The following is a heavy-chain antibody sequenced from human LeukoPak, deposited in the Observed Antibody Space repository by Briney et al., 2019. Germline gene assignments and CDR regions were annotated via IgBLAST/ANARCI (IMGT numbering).Heavy chain of an antibody. D-gene: IGHD5-12*01. CDR3: ARGQSRYSGYDPRPDVVGDY. CDR2: MNSNSGNT. V-gene: IGHV1-8*01. J-gene: IGHJ4*02. CDR1: GYIFTSYD. Sequence: GASVKVSCKASGYIFTSYDIHWVRQATGRGLEWMGWMNSNSGNTGYAQKFQGRVTINRHTHISTAYMELSSLRSEDRAVYYWARGQSRYSGYDPRPDVVGDYWGQGTLVTVSS.